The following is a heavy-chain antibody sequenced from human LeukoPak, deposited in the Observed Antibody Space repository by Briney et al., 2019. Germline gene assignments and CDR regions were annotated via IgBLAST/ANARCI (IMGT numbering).Heavy chain of an antibody. V-gene: IGHV1-69*01. Sequence: ASVKVSCKASGGTFSSYAISWVRQAPGQGLEWMGGIIPIFGTANYAQKFQGRVTITADESTSTAYMELSSLRSEDTAVYYCARADSRYDFWSGYYNGWFDPWGQGTLVTVSS. D-gene: IGHD3-3*01. CDR3: ARADSRYDFWSGYYNGWFDP. CDR1: GGTFSSYA. CDR2: IIPIFGTA. J-gene: IGHJ5*02.